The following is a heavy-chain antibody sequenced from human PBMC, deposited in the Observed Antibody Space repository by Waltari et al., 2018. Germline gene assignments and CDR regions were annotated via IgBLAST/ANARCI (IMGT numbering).Heavy chain of an antibody. CDR3: AKARHKWPRYSGYEPDFDY. Sequence: EVQLVESGGVVVQPGGSLRLSCAASGFTFVDYAMHWVRQAQGKVLEWVSLISWDGGSTYYADSVKGRFTISRDNSKNSLYLQMNSLRAEDTALYYCAKARHKWPRYSGYEPDFDYWGQGTLVTVSS. CDR1: GFTFVDYA. J-gene: IGHJ4*02. D-gene: IGHD5-12*01. V-gene: IGHV3-43D*04. CDR2: ISWDGGST.